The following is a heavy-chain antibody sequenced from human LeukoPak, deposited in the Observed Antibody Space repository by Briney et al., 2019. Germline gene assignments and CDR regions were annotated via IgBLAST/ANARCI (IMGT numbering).Heavy chain of an antibody. CDR3: ARENMTTVTTFFDY. V-gene: IGHV3-74*01. CDR1: GFTFSNYA. J-gene: IGHJ4*02. D-gene: IGHD4-17*01. Sequence: GGSLRLSCAASGFTFSNYAMHWVRQAPGKGLVWVSRINTDGSSTSYADSVKGRFTISRDNAKNTLYLQMNTLRAEDTAVYYCARENMTTVTTFFDYWGQGILVTVSS. CDR2: INTDGSST.